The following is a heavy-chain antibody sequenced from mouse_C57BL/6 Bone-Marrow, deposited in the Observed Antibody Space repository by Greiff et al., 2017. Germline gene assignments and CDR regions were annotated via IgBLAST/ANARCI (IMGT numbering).Heavy chain of an antibody. CDR3: ARENYGSSYDWYFDV. CDR1: GYSITSGYD. Sequence: EVKLMESGPGMVKPSQSLSLTCTVTGYSITSGYDWHWIRHFPGNKLEWMGYISYSGSTNYNPSLKRRISITHDTSKNHFFLKLNSVTTEDTATYYCARENYGSSYDWYFDVWGTGTTVTVSS. V-gene: IGHV3-1*01. CDR2: ISYSGST. D-gene: IGHD1-1*01. J-gene: IGHJ1*03.